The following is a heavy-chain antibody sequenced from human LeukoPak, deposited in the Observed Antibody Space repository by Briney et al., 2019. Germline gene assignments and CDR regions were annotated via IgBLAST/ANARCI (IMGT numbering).Heavy chain of an antibody. D-gene: IGHD5-18*01. J-gene: IGHJ4*02. CDR3: TRVDTVSGILV. Sequence: GGSLRLSCAASGFTFSSYGMHWVRQAPGKGLEWVAVTWHDGSNKYYADSVKGRFTISRDNSKNTLYLQMNSLRAEDTAVYYCTRVDTVSGILVWGQGTLVTVSS. CDR2: TWHDGSNK. V-gene: IGHV3-33*01. CDR1: GFTFSSYG.